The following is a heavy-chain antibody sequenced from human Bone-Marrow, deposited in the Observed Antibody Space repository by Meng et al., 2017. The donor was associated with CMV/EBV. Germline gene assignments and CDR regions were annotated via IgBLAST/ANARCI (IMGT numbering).Heavy chain of an antibody. D-gene: IGHD5-24*01. CDR1: GFSFTTRAVA. CDR2: IYGNGDK. V-gene: IGHV2-5*01. J-gene: IGHJ4*02. CDR3: AHLDGTTWYFYDY. Sequence: FSGFSFTTRAVAVWWLRQPPGKALEWLAHIYGNGDKYYSISLKSRLTITKDTSKNQVVLTMTNVDPVDTATYYCAHLDGTTWYFYDYWGQGTLVTVSS.